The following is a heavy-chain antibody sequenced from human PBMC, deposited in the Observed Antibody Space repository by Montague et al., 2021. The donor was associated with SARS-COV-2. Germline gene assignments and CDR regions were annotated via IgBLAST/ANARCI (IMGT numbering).Heavy chain of an antibody. Sequence: SLRLSCSASGFTFSSYAMHWVRQAPGKGLEWVAVISYDGSNKYYXDSVKGRFTISRDNSKNTLYLQMNSLRAEDTAVYYCARSRGGSYYSWFDPWGQGTLVTLSS. V-gene: IGHV3-30-3*01. CDR3: ARSRGGSYYSWFDP. CDR1: GFTFSSYA. CDR2: ISYDGSNK. D-gene: IGHD3-10*01. J-gene: IGHJ5*02.